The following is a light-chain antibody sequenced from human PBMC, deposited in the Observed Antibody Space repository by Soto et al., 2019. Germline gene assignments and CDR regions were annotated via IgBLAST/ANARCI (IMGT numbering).Light chain of an antibody. CDR3: SSYTSSRIYV. CDR1: SSDVGGYNY. Sequence: QSALTRPASVSGSPGQSITISCTGTSSDVGGYNYVSWYQQHPGKAPKLIIYEVSNRPSGVSNRFSGSKSGNTASLTIPGLQAEDEADYYCSSYTSSRIYVFGSGTKVTVL. V-gene: IGLV2-14*01. CDR2: EVS. J-gene: IGLJ1*01.